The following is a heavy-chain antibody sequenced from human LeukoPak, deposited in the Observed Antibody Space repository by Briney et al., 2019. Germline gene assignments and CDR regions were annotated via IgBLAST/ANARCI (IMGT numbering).Heavy chain of an antibody. Sequence: GGSLRLSCAASGFTVSTYYMGWVRQAPGRGLEWVSVSYSRGSTYYAESVKGRFTISRDNSKNTLYLQMNSLRAEDTAVYYCARGASSGYDAFDIWGQGTMVTVSS. D-gene: IGHD3-22*01. CDR2: SYSRGST. CDR1: GFTVSTYY. CDR3: ARGASSGYDAFDI. J-gene: IGHJ3*02. V-gene: IGHV3-66*01.